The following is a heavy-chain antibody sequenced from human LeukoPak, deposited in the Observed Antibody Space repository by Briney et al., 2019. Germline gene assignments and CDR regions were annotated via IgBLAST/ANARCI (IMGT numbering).Heavy chain of an antibody. V-gene: IGHV1-2*02. J-gene: IGHJ4*02. D-gene: IGHD1-26*01. CDR1: GYTFTCYY. CDR3: ARDLSGSYTEFDY. CDR2: INPNSGGT. Sequence: GASVKVSCKASGYTFTCYYMHWVRQAPGQGLEWMGWINPNSGGTNYAQKFQGRVTMTRDTSISTAYMELSRLKSDDTAVYYCARDLSGSYTEFDYWGQGTLVTVSS.